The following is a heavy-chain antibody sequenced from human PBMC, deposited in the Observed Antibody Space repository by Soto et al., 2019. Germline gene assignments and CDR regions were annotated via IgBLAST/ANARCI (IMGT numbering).Heavy chain of an antibody. D-gene: IGHD2-15*01. V-gene: IGHV6-1*01. CDR1: GDSVSSNSAG. J-gene: IGHJ4*02. CDR2: TYYKSKWYY. Sequence: PSQTLSLTCDISGDSVSSNSAGWNWIRQTPSRGLEWLGRTYYKSKWYYTYAASVKSRITVSPDTSKNQFSLQLTSVTPEDTAVFFCSRGFLYCSGGSCYSAPFDYGGQGTLVTVSS. CDR3: SRGFLYCSGGSCYSAPFDY.